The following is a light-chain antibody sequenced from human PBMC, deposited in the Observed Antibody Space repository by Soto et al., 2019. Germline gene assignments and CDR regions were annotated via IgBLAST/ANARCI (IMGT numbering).Light chain of an antibody. V-gene: IGLV1-40*01. CDR2: SNT. J-gene: IGLJ2*01. CDR1: SSNIGAPYD. Sequence: QSVLTQPPSVSGAPGQRVTISCTGSSSNIGAPYDVYWYQHLPGTAPKLLIYSNTNRPSGVPDRFSGSKSGTSASLAITGLQAEDEADYYCQSYDSSLSGHVVFGGGTKLTVL. CDR3: QSYDSSLSGHVV.